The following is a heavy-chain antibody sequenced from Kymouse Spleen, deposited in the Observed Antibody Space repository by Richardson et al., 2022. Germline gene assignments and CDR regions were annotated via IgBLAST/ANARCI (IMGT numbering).Heavy chain of an antibody. D-gene: IGHD3-9*01. J-gene: IGHJ5*02. CDR1: GGSFSGYY. V-gene: IGHV4-34*01. CDR2: INHSGST. CDR3: ARGVLRYFDWPFDP. Sequence: QVQLQQWGAGLLKPSETLSLTCAVYGGSFSGYYWSWIRQPPGKGLEWIGEINHSGSTNYNPSLKSRVTISVDTSKNQFSLKLSSVTAADTAVYYCARGVLRYFDWPFDPWGQGTLVTVSS.